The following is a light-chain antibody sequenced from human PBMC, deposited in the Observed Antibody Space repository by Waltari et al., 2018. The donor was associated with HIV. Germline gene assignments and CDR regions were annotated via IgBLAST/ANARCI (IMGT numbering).Light chain of an antibody. CDR1: SSDVGSYNL. CDR2: EVS. Sequence: QSALTQPASVSGSPGQSITLSCTGTSSDVGSYNLVSWYQQHPGKAPQLRIYEVSQRPSGVSNRFSGSKSGNTASLTISGRQAEDEADYYCCSYAGSSTWVFGGGTKLTVL. V-gene: IGLV2-23*02. J-gene: IGLJ3*02. CDR3: CSYAGSSTWV.